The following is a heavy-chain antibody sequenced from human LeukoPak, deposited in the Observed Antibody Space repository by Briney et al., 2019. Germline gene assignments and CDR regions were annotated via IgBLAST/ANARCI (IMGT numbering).Heavy chain of an antibody. CDR1: GFTFSNYG. Sequence: GGSLRLSCAASGFTFSNYGMSWVRQAPGKGLEWVAVISYDGSNKYYADSVKGRFTISRDNSKNTLYLQMNSLRAEDTAVYYCARDADSGSFDYWGQGTLVTVSS. J-gene: IGHJ4*02. V-gene: IGHV3-30*03. CDR3: ARDADSGSFDY. CDR2: ISYDGSNK. D-gene: IGHD1-26*01.